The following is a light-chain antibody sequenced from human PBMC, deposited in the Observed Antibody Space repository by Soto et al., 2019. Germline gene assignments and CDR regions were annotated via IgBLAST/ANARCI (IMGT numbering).Light chain of an antibody. CDR1: QSVLYSSNNKNY. J-gene: IGKJ3*01. Sequence: DIVMTQSPDSLAVSLGERATINCKSSQSVLYSSNNKNYLAWYQQKPGQPPKLLIYWASTRESGVPDRFSGSGSGTDFTLTISSQQAEDGAVYYCQQYYSTPLTFGPGTKVDIK. CDR2: WAS. CDR3: QQYYSTPLT. V-gene: IGKV4-1*01.